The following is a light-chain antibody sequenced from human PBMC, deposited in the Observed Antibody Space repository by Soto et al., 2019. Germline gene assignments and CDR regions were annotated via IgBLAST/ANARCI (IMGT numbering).Light chain of an antibody. Sequence: DIQMTQSPSTLSASVGDRVNITCRASRSISTWLAWYQQKPGQAPKLLIYKASILESGVPSRFSGGGSGTEFTLTISSLQPEDFATYYCQQYNTYSTCGQGTKVDIK. V-gene: IGKV1-5*03. CDR2: KAS. CDR3: QQYNTYST. J-gene: IGKJ1*01. CDR1: RSISTW.